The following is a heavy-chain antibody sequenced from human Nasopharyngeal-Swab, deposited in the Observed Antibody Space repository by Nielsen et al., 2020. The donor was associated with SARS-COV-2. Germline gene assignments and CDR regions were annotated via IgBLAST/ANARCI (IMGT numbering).Heavy chain of an antibody. CDR2: IYYSGST. CDR1: GGSISSGGYY. V-gene: IGHV4-31*03. Sequence: SETLSLTCTVSGGSISSGGYYWSWIRQHPGKGLEWIGYIYYSGSTYYNPSPKSRVTISVDTSKNQFSLKLSSVTAADTAVYYCARARSTIFGVVQSFDYWGQGTLVTVSS. CDR3: ARARSTIFGVVQSFDY. J-gene: IGHJ4*02. D-gene: IGHD3-3*01.